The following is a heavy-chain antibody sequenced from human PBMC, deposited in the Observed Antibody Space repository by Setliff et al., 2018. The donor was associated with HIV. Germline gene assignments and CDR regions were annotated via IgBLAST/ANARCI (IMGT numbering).Heavy chain of an antibody. CDR1: GGSFSDYH. CDR3: ARFYGDYETDNWFDP. V-gene: IGHV4-34*01. J-gene: IGHJ5*02. CDR2: INHSGDT. Sequence: SETLSLTCAVYGGSFSDYHWSWIRQSPGKGLQWIGDINHSGDTNYNTSLKGRVTISVDTSKNQFSLKLNSVTAADTAVYYCARFYGDYETDNWFDPWGHGVLVTVPQ. D-gene: IGHD4-17*01.